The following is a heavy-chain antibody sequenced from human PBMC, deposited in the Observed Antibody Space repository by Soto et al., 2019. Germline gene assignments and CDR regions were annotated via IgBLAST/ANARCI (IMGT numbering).Heavy chain of an antibody. J-gene: IGHJ3*02. D-gene: IGHD5-18*01. CDR3: SKDLFVPNTAMDTIVAFDI. V-gene: IGHV3-23*01. Sequence: GGSLRLSCAASGFTFSSYAMSWVRQAPGKGLEWVSGISGSGGSTYSADSVKGRFTISRDNSKTTLYLQMNSLRAEDTAVYYCSKDLFVPNTAMDTIVAFDIWGQGTMVTFSS. CDR2: ISGSGGST. CDR1: GFTFSSYA.